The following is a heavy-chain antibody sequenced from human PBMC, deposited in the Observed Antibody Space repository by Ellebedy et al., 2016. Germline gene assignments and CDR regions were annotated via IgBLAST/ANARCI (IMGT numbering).Heavy chain of an antibody. J-gene: IGHJ4*02. Sequence: GGPLRLSXAASGFTFSSYSMNWVRQAPGKGLEWVSYISNSGSPTYYADSVKGRFTIFRDNAKKSLYLQMNSLRAEDTAVYYCVRGFDIFDYWGQGTLVTVSS. CDR3: VRGFDIFDY. V-gene: IGHV3-48*01. CDR1: GFTFSSYS. CDR2: ISNSGSPT.